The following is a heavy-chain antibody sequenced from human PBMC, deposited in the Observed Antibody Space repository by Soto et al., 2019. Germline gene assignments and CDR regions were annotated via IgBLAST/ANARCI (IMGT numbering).Heavy chain of an antibody. J-gene: IGHJ4*02. V-gene: IGHV3-13*04. CDR3: ASLGDRIY. CDR2: AGHAGDT. CDR1: GFTFTTYD. Sequence: EVPLVEAGGGLVQPGGSLTLSCAASGFTFTTYDMHWVRQRTGEGLEWVSAAGHAGDTYYADSVRGRFTISRDNAMQSFRLQMNSLRVGDTAMYYCASLGDRIYWGQGSRVTVSS. D-gene: IGHD3-16*01.